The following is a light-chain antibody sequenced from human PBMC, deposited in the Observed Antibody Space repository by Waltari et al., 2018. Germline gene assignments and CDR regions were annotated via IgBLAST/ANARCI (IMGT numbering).Light chain of an antibody. CDR2: GAS. CDR1: LSIDDS. J-gene: IGKJ4*01. Sequence: DIVMTQSPATLSVSRGGSATLSCRASLSIDDSLAWYQQKPGHPPRLLIHGASTRDTGIPVRFSGSGSGTDFTLTITGLQSEDFVVYFCQQYNQWPLTFGRGTKVEIK. V-gene: IGKV3-15*01. CDR3: QQYNQWPLT.